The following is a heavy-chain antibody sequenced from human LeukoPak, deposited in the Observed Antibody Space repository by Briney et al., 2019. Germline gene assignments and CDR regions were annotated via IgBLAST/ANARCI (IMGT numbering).Heavy chain of an antibody. J-gene: IGHJ3*02. Sequence: PGGSLRLSCSASGFTFSSYAMHWVRQAPGKGLEWVAFISYDGRNKYYADSVKGRFTISRDNSKNTLFLQMNSLGAEDTAVYYCAKGYYEIHDAFDIWGQGTMVTVSS. D-gene: IGHD3-9*01. CDR1: GFTFSSYA. V-gene: IGHV3-30*04. CDR3: AKGYYEIHDAFDI. CDR2: ISYDGRNK.